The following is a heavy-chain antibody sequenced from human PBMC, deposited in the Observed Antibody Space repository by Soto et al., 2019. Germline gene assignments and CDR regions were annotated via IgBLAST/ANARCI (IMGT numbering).Heavy chain of an antibody. Sequence: QLQLQESGPGLVKPSETLSLTCTVSGVSISSSSYYWGWIRQPPGKGLEWIGSIYYGGSTYYNPSLKSRVTISVDTSKNQFSLKLSSVTAADTAVYYCARHRVTRPLVPAVRHNWFDPWGPGTLVTVSS. J-gene: IGHJ5*02. CDR1: GVSISSSSYY. CDR3: ARHRVTRPLVPAVRHNWFDP. CDR2: IYYGGST. D-gene: IGHD2-2*01. V-gene: IGHV4-39*01.